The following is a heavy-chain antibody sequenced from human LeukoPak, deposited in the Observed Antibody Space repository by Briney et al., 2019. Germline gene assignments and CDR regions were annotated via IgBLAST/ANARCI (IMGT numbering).Heavy chain of an antibody. CDR3: ARGGPPNGPFDY. V-gene: IGHV4-61*02. CDR1: GGSISSGSYY. J-gene: IGHJ4*02. D-gene: IGHD1-1*01. Sequence: PSETLSLTCTVSGGSISSGSYYWSWIRQPAGKGLEWIVRIYTSGSTNYNPSLKSRVTISVDTSKNQFSLKLSSVTAADTAVYYCARGGPPNGPFDYWGQGTLVTVSS. CDR2: IYTSGST.